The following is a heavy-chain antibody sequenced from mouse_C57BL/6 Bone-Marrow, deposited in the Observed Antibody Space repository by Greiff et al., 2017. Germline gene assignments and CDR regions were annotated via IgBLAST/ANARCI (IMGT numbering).Heavy chain of an antibody. CDR2: ISYSGST. CDR3: ARAIYDGYSFAY. Sequence: VQLQQSGPGMVKPSQSLSLTCTVTGYSITSGYDWHWIRHFPGNKLEWMGYISYSGSTNYNPSLKSRISITHDTSKNHFFLKLNSVTTEDTATYYCARAIYDGYSFAYWGQGTLVTVSA. V-gene: IGHV3-1*01. CDR1: GYSITSGYD. J-gene: IGHJ3*01. D-gene: IGHD2-3*01.